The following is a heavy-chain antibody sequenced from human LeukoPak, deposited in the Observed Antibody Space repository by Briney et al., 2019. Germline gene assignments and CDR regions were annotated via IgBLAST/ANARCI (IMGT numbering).Heavy chain of an antibody. CDR1: GGSISSSSYS. V-gene: IGHV4-39*01. D-gene: IGHD6-13*01. Sequence: TSSETLSLTCTVSGGSISSSSYSWGWIRQPPGKGLEWIGGIYYSGSTYYNLSLKSRVTISVDTSKNQFSLKLSSVTAADTAVYYCARHSRFGIAAAGPGFDYWGQGTLVTVSS. CDR3: ARHSRFGIAAAGPGFDY. CDR2: IYYSGST. J-gene: IGHJ4*02.